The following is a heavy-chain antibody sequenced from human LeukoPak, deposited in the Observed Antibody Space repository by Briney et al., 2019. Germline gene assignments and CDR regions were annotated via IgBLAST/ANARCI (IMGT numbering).Heavy chain of an antibody. CDR2: IYTSGST. D-gene: IGHD5-12*01. J-gene: IGHJ4*02. V-gene: IGHV4-4*07. CDR3: ARNLRFGYDAFDY. Sequence: SETLSLTCTVSGGSISSYCWSWIRQPAGKGLEWIGRIYTSGSTNYNPSLKSRVTMSVDTSKNQFSLKPSSVIAADTAVYYCARNLRFGYDAFDYWGQGTLVTVSS. CDR1: GGSISSYC.